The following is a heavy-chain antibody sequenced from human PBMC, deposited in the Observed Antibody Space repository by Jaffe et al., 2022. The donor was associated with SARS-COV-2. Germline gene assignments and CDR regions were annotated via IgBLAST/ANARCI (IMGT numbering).Heavy chain of an antibody. V-gene: IGHV1-69*02. Sequence: QVQLVQSGAEVKKPGSSVKVSCKASGGTFSSYTISWVRQAPGQGLEWMGRIIPILGIANYAQKFQGRVTITADKSTSTAYMELSSLRSEDTAVYYCASWGFRRDAFDIWGQGTMVTVSS. CDR2: IIPILGIA. CDR1: GGTFSSYT. CDR3: ASWGFRRDAFDI. J-gene: IGHJ3*02. D-gene: IGHD3-16*01.